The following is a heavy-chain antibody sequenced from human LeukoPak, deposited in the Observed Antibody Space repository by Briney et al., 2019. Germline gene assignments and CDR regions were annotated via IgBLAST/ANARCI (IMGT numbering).Heavy chain of an antibody. D-gene: IGHD5-12*01. J-gene: IGHJ5*02. V-gene: IGHV4-30-2*01. Sequence: SETLSLTCTVSGGSISSGDYYWSWIRQPPGKGLEWIGYIYHSGSTYYNPSLKSRVTISVDRSKNQFSLKLSSVTAADTAVYYCARGNIVATDWFDPWGQGTLVTVSS. CDR1: GGSISSGDYY. CDR3: ARGNIVATDWFDP. CDR2: IYHSGST.